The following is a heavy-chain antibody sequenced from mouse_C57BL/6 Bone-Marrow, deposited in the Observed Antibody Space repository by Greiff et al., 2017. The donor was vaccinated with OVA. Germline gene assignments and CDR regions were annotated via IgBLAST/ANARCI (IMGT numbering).Heavy chain of an antibody. D-gene: IGHD1-1*01. CDR3: ARSGYYYGSSGFDY. CDR2: IYPRSGNT. J-gene: IGHJ2*01. V-gene: IGHV1-81*01. CDR1: GYTFTSYG. Sequence: VQLQQSGAELARPGASVKLSCKASGYTFTSYGISWVKQRTGQGLEWIGEIYPRSGNTYYNEKFKGKATLTVDKSSSTAYMELRSLTSEDSAVYFCARSGYYYGSSGFDYWGQGTTLTVSS.